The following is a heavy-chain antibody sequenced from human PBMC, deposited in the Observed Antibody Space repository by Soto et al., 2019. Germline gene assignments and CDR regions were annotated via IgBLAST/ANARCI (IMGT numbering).Heavy chain of an antibody. CDR3: ARDDYDFWSGYPHEYFDY. D-gene: IGHD3-3*01. CDR2: ISYGGSNT. V-gene: IGHV3-23*01. J-gene: IGHJ4*02. Sequence: GGSLRLSCAASGFTFSSYAMSWVRQTPGKGLEWVSGISYGGSNTYYADSVKGRFTVSRDNSKNTLYLQMTSLRAEDTAVYYCARDDYDFWSGYPHEYFDYWGQGTLVTVSS. CDR1: GFTFSSYA.